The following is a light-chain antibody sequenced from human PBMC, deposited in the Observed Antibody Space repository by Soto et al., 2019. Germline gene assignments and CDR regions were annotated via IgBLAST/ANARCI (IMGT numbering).Light chain of an antibody. J-gene: IGKJ1*01. CDR3: QQYNSYS. Sequence: DIQMTQSPSTLSASVGDRVTITCRASQSISGWLALYQQKPGTAPKVLIYHASNLQSGVPSRFSGSGSGTEFTLTISSLQPDDFATYYCQQYNSYSFGQGTKVDIK. V-gene: IGKV1-5*01. CDR2: HAS. CDR1: QSISGW.